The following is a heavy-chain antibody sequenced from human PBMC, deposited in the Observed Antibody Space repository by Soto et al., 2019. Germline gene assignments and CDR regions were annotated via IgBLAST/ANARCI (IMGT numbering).Heavy chain of an antibody. CDR2: ISYSGST. CDR1: GGSMSSYY. CDR3: ARADPGASVAD. J-gene: IGHJ1*01. V-gene: IGHV4-59*01. Sequence: SSETLSLTCTVSGGSMSSYYWTCLRQSSGRGLEWIVYISYSGSTYYNPSLKSRVTISSDTSKNQFSLRMNSMIAADTAVYYCARADPGASVADWAQGTIVTFSS. D-gene: IGHD6-13*01.